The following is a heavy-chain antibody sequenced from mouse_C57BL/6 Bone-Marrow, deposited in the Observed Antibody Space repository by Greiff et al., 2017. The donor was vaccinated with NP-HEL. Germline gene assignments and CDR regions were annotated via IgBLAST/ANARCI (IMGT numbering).Heavy chain of an antibody. CDR1: GYAFSSSW. D-gene: IGHD2-3*01. CDR3: ARSPGYSHYLDY. CDR2: IYPGDGDT. Sequence: VKLVESGPELVKPGASVKISCKASGYAFSSSWMNWVKQRPGKGLEWIGRIYPGDGDTNYNGKFKGKATLTADKSSSTAYMQLSSLTSEDSAVYFCARSPGYSHYLDYWGQGTTLTVSS. J-gene: IGHJ2*01. V-gene: IGHV1-82*01.